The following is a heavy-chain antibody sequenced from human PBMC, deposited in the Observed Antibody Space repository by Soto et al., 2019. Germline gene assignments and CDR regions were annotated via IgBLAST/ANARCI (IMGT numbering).Heavy chain of an antibody. Sequence: LGESLKISCKCSGYSFTSYWIGLVRQMPGKGLEWMGIIYPGDSDTRYSPSFQGQVTISADKSISTAYLQWSSLKASDTAMYYCARLVDTAIDSYYYYGMDVWGQGTTVTVSS. CDR1: GYSFTSYW. CDR3: ARLVDTAIDSYYYYGMDV. CDR2: IYPGDSDT. D-gene: IGHD5-18*01. V-gene: IGHV5-51*01. J-gene: IGHJ6*02.